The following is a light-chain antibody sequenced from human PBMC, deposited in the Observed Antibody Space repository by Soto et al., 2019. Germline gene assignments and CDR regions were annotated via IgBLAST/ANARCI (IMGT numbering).Light chain of an antibody. V-gene: IGKV1-39*01. CDR1: QSISSY. J-gene: IGKJ4*01. Sequence: DIQMTQPPSSLSASVGDRVTITCRASQSISSYLNWCQQKPGKAPNLLIYAASSLQSGVPSRFSGSGSGTDYTLTISSLQPEDFATYYCQQTYSIPLTFGGGTKVDIK. CDR3: QQTYSIPLT. CDR2: AAS.